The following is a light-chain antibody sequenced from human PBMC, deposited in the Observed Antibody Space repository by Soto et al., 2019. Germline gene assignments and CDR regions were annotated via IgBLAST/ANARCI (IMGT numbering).Light chain of an antibody. CDR1: QPISTS. V-gene: IGKV1-39*01. J-gene: IGKJ4*01. CDR2: ALS. CDR3: QQSYSTPLT. Sequence: DIQVTQSPSSLSASIGDRVINTCRASQPISTSLHWFQQKPGKAPKLLIYALSNLQSGVPSRFSGSGTGTEFTLIISSLQPEDVGNYFSQQSYSTPLTLGGGTKVQI.